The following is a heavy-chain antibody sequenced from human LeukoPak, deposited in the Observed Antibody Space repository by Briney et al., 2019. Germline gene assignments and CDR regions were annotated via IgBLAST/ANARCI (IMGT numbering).Heavy chain of an antibody. V-gene: IGHV1-69*04. J-gene: IGHJ4*02. CDR2: IIPILGIA. CDR3: ARDHGDFQPVDY. D-gene: IGHD4-17*01. CDR1: GYTFTSYG. Sequence: ASVKVSCKASGYTFTSYGISWVRQAPGQGLEWMGRIIPILGIANYAQTFQGRVTITADKSTSTAYMELSSLRSEDTAVYYGARDHGDFQPVDYWGQGTLVTVSS.